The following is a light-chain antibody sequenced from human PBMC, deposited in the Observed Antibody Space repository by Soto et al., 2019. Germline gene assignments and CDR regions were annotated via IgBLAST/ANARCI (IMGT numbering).Light chain of an antibody. CDR2: DVS. J-gene: IGKJ1*01. Sequence: EIVLTLSPGTLSLSPGERATLSCRASQSVSSTYVAWYQQKPGQAPRLLIYDVSSRATGIPDRFSGSGSGTDFTLTISRLEPEDFAVYFCQEYGISRTFGQGTKV. V-gene: IGKV3-20*01. CDR1: QSVSSTY. CDR3: QEYGISRT.